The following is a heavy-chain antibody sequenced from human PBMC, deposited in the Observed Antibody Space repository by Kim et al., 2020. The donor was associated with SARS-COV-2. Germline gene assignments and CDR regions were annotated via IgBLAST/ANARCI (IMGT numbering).Heavy chain of an antibody. Sequence: GGSLRLSCAVSGFTFSSYAMHWVRQAPGKGLEWVTLISYDGSVKYYADSVKGRFTISRDNSKNTLYLQMNSLRAEDTAVYYCAREDLFGLWFGDHPGPLDIWGQGTMVTVSS. J-gene: IGHJ3*02. CDR2: ISYDGSVK. CDR1: GFTFSSYA. V-gene: IGHV3-30*04. D-gene: IGHD3-10*01. CDR3: AREDLFGLWFGDHPGPLDI.